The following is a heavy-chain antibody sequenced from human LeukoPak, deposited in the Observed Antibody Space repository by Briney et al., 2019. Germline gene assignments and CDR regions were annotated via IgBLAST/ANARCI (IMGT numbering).Heavy chain of an antibody. D-gene: IGHD3-3*01. Sequence: ASVKVSCKVSGYTLTELSMHWVRQAPGKGLEWVGGFDPEDGETIYAQKFQGRVTMTEDTSTDTAYMELSSLRSEDTAVYYCATDPRITIFGVVIKDYWGQGTLVTVSS. CDR1: GYTLTELS. CDR2: FDPEDGET. J-gene: IGHJ4*02. CDR3: ATDPRITIFGVVIKDY. V-gene: IGHV1-24*01.